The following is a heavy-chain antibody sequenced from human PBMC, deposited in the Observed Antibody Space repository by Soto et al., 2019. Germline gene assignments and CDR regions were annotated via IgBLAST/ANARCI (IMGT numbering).Heavy chain of an antibody. CDR2: ISSSFNTI. D-gene: IGHD6-19*01. CDR3: AREDSVAVAVLDY. V-gene: IGHV3-48*03. J-gene: IGHJ4*02. CDR1: KFTFSNYE. Sequence: SLRLSCVSSKFTFSNYEMNWVRQAPGKGLEWVSYISSSFNTIFYADSVKGRFTISRDNAKNSLYLQMNSLRAEDTAVYYCAREDSVAVAVLDYWGQGTLVTVSS.